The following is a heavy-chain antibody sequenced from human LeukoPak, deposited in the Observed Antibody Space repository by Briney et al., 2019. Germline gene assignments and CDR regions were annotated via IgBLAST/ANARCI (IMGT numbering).Heavy chain of an antibody. CDR1: GFTFSSYA. Sequence: GRSLRLSCAASGFTFSSYAMHWVRQAPGKGLEWVAVISYDGSNKYYADSVKGRFTISRDNSKNTLYLQVNSLRAEDTAVYYCARRRDGYSTLDYWGQGTLVTVSS. CDR3: ARRRDGYSTLDY. CDR2: ISYDGSNK. J-gene: IGHJ4*02. V-gene: IGHV3-30-3*01. D-gene: IGHD5-24*01.